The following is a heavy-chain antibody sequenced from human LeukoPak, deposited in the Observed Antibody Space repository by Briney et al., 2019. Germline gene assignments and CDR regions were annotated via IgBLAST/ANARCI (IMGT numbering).Heavy chain of an antibody. Sequence: GGSLRLSCGASGFTFSSYAMSWVRQAPGKGLEWVSAISGSGGSTYYADSVKGRFTISRDNSKNTLYLQMNSLRAEDTAVYYCAKFIDWSGYNNWFDPWGQGTLVTVSS. D-gene: IGHD3-3*01. CDR1: GFTFSSYA. CDR3: AKFIDWSGYNNWFDP. V-gene: IGHV3-23*01. CDR2: ISGSGGST. J-gene: IGHJ5*02.